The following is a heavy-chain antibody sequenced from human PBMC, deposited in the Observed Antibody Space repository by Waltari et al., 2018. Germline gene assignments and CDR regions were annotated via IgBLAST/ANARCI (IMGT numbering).Heavy chain of an antibody. CDR1: GDSVSSXSAA. J-gene: IGHJ4*02. CDR3: ARGSGGXXGQPLDY. V-gene: IGHV6-1*01. Sequence: QVQLQQSGPGLVKPSQXLSLTCAISGDSVSSXSAAXNWIRQSPSRGLEWLGRTYYRSKWYNXYAVSVKSRITIXPDXSKXXXSXQLNSVTPXXTAVXYCARGSGGXXGQPLDYXGQGTLVTVXS. D-gene: IGHD6-19*01. CDR2: TYYRSKWYN.